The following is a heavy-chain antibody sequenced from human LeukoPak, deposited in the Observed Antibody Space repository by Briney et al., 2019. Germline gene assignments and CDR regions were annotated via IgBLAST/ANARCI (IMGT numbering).Heavy chain of an antibody. V-gene: IGHV4-30-4*01. D-gene: IGHD3-10*02. CDR1: GGSISSGDYY. J-gene: IGHJ5*02. CDR2: MYYSGRT. CDR3: AGPYYYVRRIDP. Sequence: SETLSLTCTVSGGSISSGDYYWSWIRQPPGKGLEWSAYMYYSGRTYYNPSLKSRVTMSADTSKTQLTLKLSSVTAAETAVYYCAGPYYYVRRIDPWGQGILVTVSS.